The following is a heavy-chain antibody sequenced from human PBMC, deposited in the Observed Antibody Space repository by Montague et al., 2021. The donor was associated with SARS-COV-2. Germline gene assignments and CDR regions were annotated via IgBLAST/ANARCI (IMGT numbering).Heavy chain of an antibody. CDR1: GGSITSDNW. CDR3: ALPLGGARFDP. CDR2: VYHSGTT. V-gene: IGHV4-4*02. Sequence: SETLSLTCAVSGGSITSDNWWTWVRQSPGKGLEWIGEVYHSGTTNYNPSLQSRLTISIDKSRHHLSLNLTSVTAADTAIYYCALPLGGARFDPWGQGILVTVS. D-gene: IGHD3-16*01. J-gene: IGHJ5*02.